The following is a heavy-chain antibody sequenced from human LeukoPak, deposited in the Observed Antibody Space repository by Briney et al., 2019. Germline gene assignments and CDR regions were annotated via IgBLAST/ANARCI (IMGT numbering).Heavy chain of an antibody. CDR3: TKARYCSSAPCPFDY. CDR2: ISWDSGSI. V-gene: IGHV3-9*01. D-gene: IGHD2-2*01. Sequence: GGSLRLPCAASGFTFDEYAMYWVRQPPGKGLEWVSGISWDSGSIGYADSVKGRFTISRDNAKNSLYLQMNSLRAEDTALYYCTKARYCSSAPCPFDYWGQGTLVTVSS. CDR1: GFTFDEYA. J-gene: IGHJ4*02.